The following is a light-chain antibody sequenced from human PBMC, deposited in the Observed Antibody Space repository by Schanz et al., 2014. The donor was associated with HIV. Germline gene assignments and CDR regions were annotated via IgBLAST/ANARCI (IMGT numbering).Light chain of an antibody. CDR2: DAS. CDR1: QSVSSY. V-gene: IGKV3-11*01. CDR3: QQRSNWPKT. Sequence: VLTQSPGTLSLSPGDRATLSCRASQSVSSYLAWYQQKPGQAPRLLIYDASNRATGIPARFSGSGSGTDFTLTISSLEPEDFAVYYCQQRSNWPKTFGQGTKVEIK. J-gene: IGKJ1*01.